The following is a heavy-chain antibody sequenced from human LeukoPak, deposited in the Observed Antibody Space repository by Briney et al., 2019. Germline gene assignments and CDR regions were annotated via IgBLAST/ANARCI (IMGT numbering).Heavy chain of an antibody. Sequence: GGSLRLSCAASGFTFSSYWVTWVRQAPGKGLEWVANIKQDGSEKYYLDSVKGRFTISRDNAKNSLYLQMNSLRAEDTAVYYCARGFRGWYAEGFDYWGQGTLVTVSS. CDR1: GFTFSSYW. V-gene: IGHV3-7*01. CDR2: IKQDGSEK. D-gene: IGHD6-19*01. J-gene: IGHJ4*02. CDR3: ARGFRGWYAEGFDY.